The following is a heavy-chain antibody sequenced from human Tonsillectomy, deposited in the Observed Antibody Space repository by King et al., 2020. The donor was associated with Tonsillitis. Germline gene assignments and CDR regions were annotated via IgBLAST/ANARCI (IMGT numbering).Heavy chain of an antibody. J-gene: IGHJ4*02. Sequence: VQLVESGAEVKKPGSSAKVSCKASGGTFSSYAISWVRQAPGQGLEWMGGIIPIFGTANYAQKFQGRVTITADESTSTAYMELSSLRSEDTAVYYCARDRLYCSGGSCYSFHYWGQGTLVTVSS. CDR2: IIPIFGTA. D-gene: IGHD2-15*01. V-gene: IGHV1-69*01. CDR1: GGTFSSYA. CDR3: ARDRLYCSGGSCYSFHY.